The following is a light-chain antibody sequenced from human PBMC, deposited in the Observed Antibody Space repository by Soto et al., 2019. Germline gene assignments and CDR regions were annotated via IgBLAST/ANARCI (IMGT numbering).Light chain of an antibody. V-gene: IGKV3-20*01. CDR3: QQYGSSPLIT. J-gene: IGKJ5*01. CDR2: GVS. Sequence: PGEAASLSCRASQSAGNFLAWYQQKPGQAPKFLIYGVSSRATGIPDRFSGSGSGTDFTLTISRLEPEDFAVYHCQQYGSSPLITFGQGTRLEIK. CDR1: QSAGNF.